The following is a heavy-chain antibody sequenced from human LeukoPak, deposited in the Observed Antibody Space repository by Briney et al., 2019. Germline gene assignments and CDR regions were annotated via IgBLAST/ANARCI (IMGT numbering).Heavy chain of an antibody. Sequence: GGSLRLSCAASGFTFSSYAMSWVRQAPGKGLEWVSAIRGSGGSTYYADSVKGRFTISRDNSKNTLYLQMNSLRAEDTAVYYGAKGITMIVVVIDLDYWGQGTLVTVSS. CDR3: AKGITMIVVVIDLDY. CDR2: IRGSGGST. J-gene: IGHJ4*02. D-gene: IGHD3-22*01. V-gene: IGHV3-23*01. CDR1: GFTFSSYA.